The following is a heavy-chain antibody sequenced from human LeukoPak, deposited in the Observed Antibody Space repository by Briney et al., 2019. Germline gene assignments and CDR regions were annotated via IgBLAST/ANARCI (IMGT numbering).Heavy chain of an antibody. CDR3: AREYYYDSSGYYDAFDI. D-gene: IGHD3-22*01. J-gene: IGHJ3*02. CDR1: GLTFDDYG. CDR2: INWNGGST. Sequence: PGGSLRLSCAASGLTFDDYGMSWVRQAPGKGLEWVSGINWNGGSTGYADSVKGRFTISRDNAKNSLYLQMNSLRAEDTALYHCAREYYYDSSGYYDAFDIWGQGTMVTVSS. V-gene: IGHV3-20*01.